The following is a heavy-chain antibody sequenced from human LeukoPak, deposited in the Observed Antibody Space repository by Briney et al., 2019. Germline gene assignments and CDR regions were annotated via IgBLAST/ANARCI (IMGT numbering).Heavy chain of an antibody. V-gene: IGHV4-34*01. CDR1: GGSFSGYY. D-gene: IGHD3-3*01. J-gene: IGHJ6*03. CDR2: VNHSGST. CDR3: ARAPYYDFWSGYYTGYMDV. Sequence: SETLSLTCAVYGGSFSGYYWSWIRQPPGKGLEWIGEVNHSGSTNYNPSLKSRVPISVDTSKNQFSMKLSSVTTADTAVYYCARAPYYDFWSGYYTGYMDVWGKGTTVTVSS.